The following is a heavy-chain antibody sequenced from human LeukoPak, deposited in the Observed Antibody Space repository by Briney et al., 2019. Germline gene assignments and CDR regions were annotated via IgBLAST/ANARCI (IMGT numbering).Heavy chain of an antibody. CDR1: GYTFRSYG. Sequence: ASVKVSCKASGYTFRSYGISWVRQAPGQGLEWMGWISAKNGDTRYVQNLQGRVTMTTDTSTSTAYMELRSLRSDDTAVYYCARSTNWEINYWGQGTLVTVSS. D-gene: IGHD7-27*01. CDR3: ARSTNWEINY. J-gene: IGHJ4*02. V-gene: IGHV1-18*01. CDR2: ISAKNGDT.